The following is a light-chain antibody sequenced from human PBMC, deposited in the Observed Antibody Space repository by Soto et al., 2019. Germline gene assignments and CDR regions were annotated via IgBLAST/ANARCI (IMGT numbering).Light chain of an antibody. CDR2: LGS. CDR1: QSLLHNNGYNY. V-gene: IGKV2-28*01. Sequence: DIVMTQSPLSLPVTPGEPASISCRSSQSLLHNNGYNYLDWYLQKPGQSPQLLIYLGSNRASGVPDRFSGSGSGTDFTLKISRMEAEDVGVYYCMQVLQTPLTFGGGTKVEIK. J-gene: IGKJ4*01. CDR3: MQVLQTPLT.